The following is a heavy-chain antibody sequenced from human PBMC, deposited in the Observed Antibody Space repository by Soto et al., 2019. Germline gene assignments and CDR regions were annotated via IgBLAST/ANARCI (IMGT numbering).Heavy chain of an antibody. CDR1: GGSFTSNNW. J-gene: IGHJ4*02. Sequence: XETLSLTCAVSGGSFTSNNWWTCVRQPPGQGLEWIGEIYRTGSTNYNPSLKSRVTISLDKSENQFSLKVTSLTAADTAVYYCASRDPGTSVDYWGQGTLVTVSS. CDR2: IYRTGST. V-gene: IGHV4-4*02. CDR3: ASRDPGTSVDY. D-gene: IGHD1-7*01.